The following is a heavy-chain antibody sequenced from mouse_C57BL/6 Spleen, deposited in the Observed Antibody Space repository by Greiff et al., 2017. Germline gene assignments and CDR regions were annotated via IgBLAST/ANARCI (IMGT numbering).Heavy chain of an antibody. V-gene: IGHV4-1*01. J-gene: IGHJ3*01. Sequence: EASGIDFSRYWMSWVRRAPGKGLEWIGEINPDSSTINYAPSLKDKFIISRDNAKNTLYLQMSKVRSEDTALYYCARHDYDGYFAWFAYWGQGTLVTVSA. CDR1: GIDFSRYW. D-gene: IGHD2-3*01. CDR3: ARHDYDGYFAWFAY. CDR2: INPDSSTI.